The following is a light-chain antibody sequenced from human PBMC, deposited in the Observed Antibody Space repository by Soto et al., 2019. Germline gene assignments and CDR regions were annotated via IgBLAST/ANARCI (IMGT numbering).Light chain of an antibody. V-gene: IGKV1-33*01. J-gene: IGKJ5*01. CDR2: DAS. CDR3: QQYDDFPLP. CDR1: QDINNY. Sequence: DIEMTQSPSSLSASVGDRVTITCQASQDINNYLNWFQQKTGRAPKLLIYDASNLESGVSSRFSGNGSETHFTFTINSLQPDDIATYYCQQYDDFPLPFGQGTRLDIK.